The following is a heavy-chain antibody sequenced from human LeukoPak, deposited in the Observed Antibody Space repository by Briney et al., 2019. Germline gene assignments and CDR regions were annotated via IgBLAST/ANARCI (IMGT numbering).Heavy chain of an antibody. CDR3: AKEGSSSWYQRFYFDY. Sequence: PGGSLRLSCAASGFTFSSYAMSWVRQAPGKGLEWVSAISGSGGSTYYADSVKGRFTISRDNSKNTLYLQMNSLRAEDTAVYYCAKEGSSSWYQRFYFDYWGQGTLVTVSS. D-gene: IGHD6-13*01. V-gene: IGHV3-23*01. J-gene: IGHJ4*02. CDR1: GFTFSSYA. CDR2: ISGSGGST.